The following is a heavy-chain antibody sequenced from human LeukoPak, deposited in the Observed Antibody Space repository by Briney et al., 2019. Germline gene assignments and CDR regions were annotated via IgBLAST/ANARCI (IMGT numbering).Heavy chain of an antibody. D-gene: IGHD6-19*01. J-gene: IGHJ5*02. CDR3: ARWSSGWYGDWFDP. V-gene: IGHV1-3*01. CDR2: INAGNGNT. Sequence: ASVKVSCKASGYTFTSYAMHWVRQAPGQRLEWMGRINAGNGNTKYSQKFQGRVTITRDTSASTAYMELSSLRSEDTAVYYCARWSSGWYGDWFDPWGQGTLVTVSS. CDR1: GYTFTSYA.